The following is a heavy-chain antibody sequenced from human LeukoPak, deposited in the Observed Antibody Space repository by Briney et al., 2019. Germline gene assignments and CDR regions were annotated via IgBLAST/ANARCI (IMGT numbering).Heavy chain of an antibody. CDR2: INPSGGST. J-gene: IGHJ3*02. CDR3: ARVGSRHDAFDI. D-gene: IGHD1-26*01. Sequence: ASVKVSCRASGYTFTSYYMHWVRQAPGQGLEWMGIINPSGGSTSYAQKFQGRVTMTRDTSTSTVYMELSSLRSEDTAVYYCARVGSRHDAFDIWGQGTMVTVSS. V-gene: IGHV1-46*01. CDR1: GYTFTSYY.